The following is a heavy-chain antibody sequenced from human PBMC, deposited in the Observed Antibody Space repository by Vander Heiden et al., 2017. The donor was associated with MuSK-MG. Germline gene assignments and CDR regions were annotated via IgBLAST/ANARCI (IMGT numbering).Heavy chain of an antibody. J-gene: IGHJ4*02. CDR2: IDWDDDK. CDR3: ARTKLGELFFDY. CDR1: SGMC. V-gene: IGHV2-70*01. D-gene: IGHD3-16*01. Sequence: SGMCVSWIRQPPGKALEWLALIDWDDDKYYSTSLKTRLTISKDTSKNQVVLTMTKLDPVDTATYYFARTKLGELFFDYWGQGTLVTVSS.